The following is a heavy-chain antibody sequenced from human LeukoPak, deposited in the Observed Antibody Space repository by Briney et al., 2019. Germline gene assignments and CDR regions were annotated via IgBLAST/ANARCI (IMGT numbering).Heavy chain of an antibody. CDR1: GGSISSYY. V-gene: IGHV4-4*07. CDR2: IYTSGST. CDR3: ARGLHYYGSGSYYRNRYYFDY. Sequence: SETLSLTCTVSGGSISSYYWSWIRQPAGKGLEWIGRIYTSGSTNYNPSLKSRVTMSVDTSKNQFSLKLSSVTAADTAVYYCARGLHYYGSGSYYRNRYYFDYWGQGTLVTVSS. D-gene: IGHD3-10*01. J-gene: IGHJ4*02.